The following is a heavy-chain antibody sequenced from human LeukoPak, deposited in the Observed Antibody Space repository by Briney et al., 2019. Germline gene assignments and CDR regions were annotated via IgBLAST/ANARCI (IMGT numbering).Heavy chain of an antibody. CDR1: GSTFSSYS. J-gene: IGHJ6*03. CDR3: ARGMATIDGYYYYMDV. Sequence: GGSLRLSCAASGSTFSSYSMNWVRQAPGKGLEWVSSISSSSSYIYYADSVKGRFTISRDNAKNSLYLQMSSLRAEDTAVYYCARGMATIDGYYYYMDVWGKGTTVTVSS. D-gene: IGHD5-24*01. V-gene: IGHV3-21*01. CDR2: ISSSSSYI.